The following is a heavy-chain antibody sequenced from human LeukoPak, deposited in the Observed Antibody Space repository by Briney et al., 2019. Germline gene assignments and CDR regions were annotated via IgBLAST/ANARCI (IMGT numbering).Heavy chain of an antibody. CDR2: TYTSGST. Sequence: SETLSLTCSMSGGFLMSYYWTWIRQSAGKGLEFIGRTYTSGSTDYNPSLKSRITLSIDRSKNQFSLKLRSVTAADTAIYYCARGSMVRGFDSWGQGTLVTVSS. CDR3: ARGSMVRGFDS. D-gene: IGHD3-10*01. CDR1: GGFLMSYY. J-gene: IGHJ5*01. V-gene: IGHV4-4*07.